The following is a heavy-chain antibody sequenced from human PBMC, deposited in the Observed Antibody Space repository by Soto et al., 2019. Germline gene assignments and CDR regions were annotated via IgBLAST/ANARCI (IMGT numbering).Heavy chain of an antibody. Sequence: PGESIKNSCQCSEYSITSYLIGWVRQMPGKGLEWMGIIYPGDSDTRYSPSFQGQVTISADKSISTAYLQWSSLKASDTAMYYCARPKRLEVAGGYYYPVRYGWGQGTTLTVSS. D-gene: IGHD6-19*01. J-gene: IGHJ6*02. CDR1: EYSITSYL. CDR3: ARPKRLEVAGGYYYPVRYG. CDR2: IYPGDSDT. V-gene: IGHV5-51*01.